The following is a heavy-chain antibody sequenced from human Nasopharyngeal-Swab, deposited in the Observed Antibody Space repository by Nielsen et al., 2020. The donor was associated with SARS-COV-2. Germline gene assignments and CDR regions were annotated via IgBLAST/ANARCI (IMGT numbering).Heavy chain of an antibody. D-gene: IGHD6-19*01. CDR1: GGTFSSYA. J-gene: IGHJ2*01. CDR2: ISAYNGNT. Sequence: ASVKVSCKASGGTFSSYAISWVRQAPGQGLEWMGWISAYNGNTNYAQKLQGRVTMTTDTSTSTAYMELRSLRSDDTAVYYCARDTGSGWSDWYFDLWGRGTLVTVSS. V-gene: IGHV1-18*01. CDR3: ARDTGSGWSDWYFDL.